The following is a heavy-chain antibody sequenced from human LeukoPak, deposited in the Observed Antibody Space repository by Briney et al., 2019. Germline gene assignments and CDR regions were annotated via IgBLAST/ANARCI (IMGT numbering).Heavy chain of an antibody. CDR3: AREYDDYGDLDY. CDR2: IKQDGSEK. CDR1: GFTFSSYW. V-gene: IGHV3-7*01. J-gene: IGHJ4*02. Sequence: PGESLRLSCAALGFTFSSYWMSWVRQAPGKGLEWVANIKQDGSEKYYVDSVQGRFTISRDNAKNSLYLQMNSVRAEDTAVYYCAREYDDYGDLDYWDQGTLVTVSS. D-gene: IGHD4-17*01.